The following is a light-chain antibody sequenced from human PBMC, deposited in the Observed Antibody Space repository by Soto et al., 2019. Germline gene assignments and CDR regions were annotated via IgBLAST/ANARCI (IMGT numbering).Light chain of an antibody. CDR3: QQSYSAPIT. CDR1: QSISFY. Sequence: DIQMTQSPSSLSASVGDRVTITCRASQSISFYLNWYQHKPGKAPKVLIYAASNLQSGVPSRFSGSGSGTDFTLPISSLQPEDFATYSCQQSYSAPITFGQGTRLEIK. J-gene: IGKJ5*01. V-gene: IGKV1-39*01. CDR2: AAS.